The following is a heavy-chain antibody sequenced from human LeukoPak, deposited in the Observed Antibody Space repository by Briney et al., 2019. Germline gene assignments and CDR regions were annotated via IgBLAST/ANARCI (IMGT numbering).Heavy chain of an antibody. V-gene: IGHV1-18*01. D-gene: IGHD3-22*01. CDR3: ARDRYYDSSGYYYVLDAFDI. Sequence: ASVKVSCKASGYTFTSYGISWVRQAPGQGLEWMGWISAYNGNTNYAQKLQGRVTMTRDTSTSTVYMELSSLRSEDTAVYYCARDRYYDSSGYYYVLDAFDIWGQGTMVTVSS. J-gene: IGHJ3*02. CDR1: GYTFTSYG. CDR2: ISAYNGNT.